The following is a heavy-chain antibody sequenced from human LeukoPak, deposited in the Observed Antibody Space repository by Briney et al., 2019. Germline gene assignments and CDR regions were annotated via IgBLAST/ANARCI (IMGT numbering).Heavy chain of an antibody. CDR1: GFTFSSYW. D-gene: IGHD3-3*01. J-gene: IGHJ3*02. CDR2: IKPDGSLI. Sequence: GGSLRLSCAASGFTFSSYWMTWVRQGPGKGLEWVANIKPDGSLIYYVDSVKGRFTISRDNAKNSLYLQMNSLRAEDTAVYYCAREAPLRYDFWSGTPVAAFDIWGQGTMVTVSS. CDR3: AREAPLRYDFWSGTPVAAFDI. V-gene: IGHV3-7*01.